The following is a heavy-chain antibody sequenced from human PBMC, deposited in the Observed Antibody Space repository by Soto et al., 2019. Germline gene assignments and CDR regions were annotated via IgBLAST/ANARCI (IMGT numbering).Heavy chain of an antibody. V-gene: IGHV4-30-4*01. J-gene: IGHJ4*02. CDR3: ARGPSGDKVDY. Sequence: SETLSLTCTVSGGSISSAAYCWSWIRQSPDKGLEWIGHIYDGGTTYSSPSLKGRVTISADTSETQFSLKLNSVSAADTAAYYCARGPSGDKVDYWGQGIQVT. CDR1: GGSISSAAYC. CDR2: IYDGGTT. D-gene: IGHD7-27*01.